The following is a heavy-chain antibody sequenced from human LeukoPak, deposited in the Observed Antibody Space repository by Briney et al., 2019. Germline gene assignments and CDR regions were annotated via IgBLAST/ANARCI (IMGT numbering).Heavy chain of an antibody. J-gene: IGHJ4*02. Sequence: GESLKISCKGSGYSFTSYWIGWVRQMPGKGLGWMGIIYPGDSDTRYSPSFQGQVTISADKSISTAYLQWSSLKASDTAMYYCARTTYDFWSGYRLTTYFDYWGQGTLVTVSS. D-gene: IGHD3-3*01. CDR2: IYPGDSDT. CDR1: GYSFTSYW. CDR3: ARTTYDFWSGYRLTTYFDY. V-gene: IGHV5-51*01.